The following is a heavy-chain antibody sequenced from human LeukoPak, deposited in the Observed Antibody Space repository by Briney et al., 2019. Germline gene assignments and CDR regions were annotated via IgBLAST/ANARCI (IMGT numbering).Heavy chain of an antibody. J-gene: IGHJ4*02. Sequence: SQTLSLTCTVSGGSISSDYWQWIRQPPGKGLEWVGYIYNSGNNHYNSSLKSRVTISIDTSKNQFTLKLASVTAADTAVYYCATRGYWGQGTLVAVSS. CDR3: ATRGY. CDR2: IYNSGNN. V-gene: IGHV4-59*08. D-gene: IGHD3-10*01. CDR1: GGSISSDY.